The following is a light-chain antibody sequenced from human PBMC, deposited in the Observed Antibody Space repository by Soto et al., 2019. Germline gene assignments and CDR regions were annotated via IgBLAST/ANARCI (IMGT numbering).Light chain of an antibody. V-gene: IGLV1-47*01. CDR2: RNN. CDR1: SSNIGSNY. J-gene: IGLJ3*02. Sequence: QSVLTQPPLASGTPGQRVTISCSGSSSNIGSNYVYWYQQLPGTAPKLLIYRNNQRPSGVPDRFSGSKSGTSASLAISGLRSEDEADYYCAAWDDSLRSEVFGGGTKLTVL. CDR3: AAWDDSLRSEV.